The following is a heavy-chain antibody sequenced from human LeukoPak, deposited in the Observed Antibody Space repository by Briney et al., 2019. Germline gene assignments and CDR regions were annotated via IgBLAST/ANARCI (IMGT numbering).Heavy chain of an antibody. CDR2: IYPGDSDT. CDR3: ARPSYSSSRYYYYGMDV. CDR1: GYSFTNYW. J-gene: IGHJ6*02. V-gene: IGHV5-51*01. D-gene: IGHD6-6*01. Sequence: GESLKISCKGSGYSFTNYWIGWVRQMPGKGLEWMGIIYPGDSDTRYSPSFQGQVTISADKSIGTAYLQWSSLKASDTAMYYCARPSYSSSRYYYYGMDVWGQGTTVTVSS.